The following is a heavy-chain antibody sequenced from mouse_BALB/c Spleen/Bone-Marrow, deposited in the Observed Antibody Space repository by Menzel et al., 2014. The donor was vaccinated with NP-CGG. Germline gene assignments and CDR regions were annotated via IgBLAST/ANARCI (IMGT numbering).Heavy chain of an antibody. V-gene: IGHV6-6*02. CDR1: GFTFSNYS. CDR2: IRLKSNNYAT. CDR3: TTGFAY. J-gene: IGHJ3*01. Sequence: EVKLMESGGGLVQPGGSMKLSCVASGFTFSNYSMNWVRQSPEKGLEWVAEIRLKSNNYATHYAESVKGRFTISRDDSKSSVYLQMNNLRAEDTGIYYCTTGFAYWGQGTLVTVSA.